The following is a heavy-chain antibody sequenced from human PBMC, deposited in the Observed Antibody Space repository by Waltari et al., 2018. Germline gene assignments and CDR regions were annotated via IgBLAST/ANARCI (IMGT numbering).Heavy chain of an antibody. V-gene: IGHV3-43*01. Sequence: EVQLVESGGVVVQPGGSLRLSCAASGFTFDDSTMPWVRQAPGKGLEWVSLISWDGGSTYYADSVKGRFTISRDNSKNSLYLQMNSLRTEDTALYYCAKGSLVAETIFDYWGQGTLVTVSS. CDR3: AKGSLVAETIFDY. D-gene: IGHD2-15*01. J-gene: IGHJ4*02. CDR2: ISWDGGST. CDR1: GFTFDDST.